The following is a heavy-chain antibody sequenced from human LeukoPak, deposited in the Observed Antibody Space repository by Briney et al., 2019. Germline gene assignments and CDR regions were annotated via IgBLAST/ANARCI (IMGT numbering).Heavy chain of an antibody. V-gene: IGHV1-69*13. CDR2: IIPIFGTG. J-gene: IGHJ5*02. CDR1: GGTFSSYA. CDR3: AKKYSSGWSHWFDP. D-gene: IGHD6-19*01. Sequence: SVKVSCKASGGTFSSYAISWVRQAPGQGLEWMGGIIPIFGTGNYAQKFQGRVTITADESTSTAYMELSSLRSEDTAVYYCAKKYSSGWSHWFDPWGQGTLVTVSS.